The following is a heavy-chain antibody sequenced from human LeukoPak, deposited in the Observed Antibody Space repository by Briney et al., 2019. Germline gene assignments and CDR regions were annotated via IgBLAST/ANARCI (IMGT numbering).Heavy chain of an antibody. CDR2: IKQDGSEK. Sequence: PGGSLRLSCAASGFTFSSYWMSWVRQAPGKGLEWVANIKQDGSEKYYVDSVKGRFTISRDNAKNSLYLQTNSLRAEDTAVYYCARGRVYGGNPGGYWGQGTLVTVSS. CDR1: GFTFSSYW. J-gene: IGHJ4*02. V-gene: IGHV3-7*01. D-gene: IGHD4-23*01. CDR3: ARGRVYGGNPGGY.